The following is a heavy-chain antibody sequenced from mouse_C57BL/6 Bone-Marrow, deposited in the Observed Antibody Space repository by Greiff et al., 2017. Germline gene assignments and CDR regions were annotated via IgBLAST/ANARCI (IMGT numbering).Heavy chain of an antibody. CDR1: GYTFTSYT. D-gene: IGHD2-5*01. CDR3: ARDIVTTYY. J-gene: IGHJ2*01. V-gene: IGHV1-4*01. Sequence: QVQLKESGAELARPGASVKMSCKASGYTFTSYTMHWVKQRPGQGLEWIGYINPSSGYTKYNQKFKAKATLTADKSSSTAYMQLSSLTSEDSAVYYCARDIVTTYYWGQGTTLTVSS. CDR2: INPSSGYT.